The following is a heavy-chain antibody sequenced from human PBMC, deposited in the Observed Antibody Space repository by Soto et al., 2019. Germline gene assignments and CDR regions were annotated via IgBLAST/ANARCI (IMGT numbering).Heavy chain of an antibody. J-gene: IGHJ4*02. Sequence: SETLSLTCTVSGASITQYYWNWIRQSPGKGLEWIVSVSSTGSTVYNPSLTSRVTVSLDTSKNQFSLTLNSVTAADTAVYHCARAQFQTMIIFDYWGQGALVTVSS. CDR2: VSSTGST. CDR1: GASITQYY. V-gene: IGHV4-59*01. CDR3: ARAQFQTMIIFDY. D-gene: IGHD3-22*01.